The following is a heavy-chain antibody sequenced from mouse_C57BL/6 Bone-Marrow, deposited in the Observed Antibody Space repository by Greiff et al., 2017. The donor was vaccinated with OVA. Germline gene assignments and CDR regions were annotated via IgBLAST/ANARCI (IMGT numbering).Heavy chain of an antibody. CDR2: IYPGSGST. CDR1: GYTFTSYW. V-gene: IGHV1-55*01. Sequence: QVQLQQSGAELVKPGASVKMSCKASGYTFTSYWITWVKQRPGQGLEWIGDIYPGSGSTNYNEKFKSKATLTVDTSSSTAYMQLSSLTSEDSAVYYCAREDGYYVRYWYFDVWGTGTTVTVSS. J-gene: IGHJ1*03. CDR3: AREDGYYVRYWYFDV. D-gene: IGHD2-3*01.